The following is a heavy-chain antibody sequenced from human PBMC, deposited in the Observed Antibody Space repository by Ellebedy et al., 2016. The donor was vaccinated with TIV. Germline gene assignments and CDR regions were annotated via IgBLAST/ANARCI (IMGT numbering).Heavy chain of an antibody. CDR1: GFTFDDYA. CDR3: AKDSGGNSAQQSYFDY. Sequence: SLKISCAASGFTFDDYAMHWVRQAPGKGLGWVSGISWNSGSIGYADSVKGRFTISRDNAKNSLYLQMNRLRAEDTALYYCAKDSGGNSAQQSYFDYWGQGTLVTVSS. D-gene: IGHD4-23*01. CDR2: ISWNSGSI. J-gene: IGHJ4*02. V-gene: IGHV3-9*01.